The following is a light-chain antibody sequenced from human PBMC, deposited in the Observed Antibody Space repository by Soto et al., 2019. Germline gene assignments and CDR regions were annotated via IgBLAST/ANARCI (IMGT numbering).Light chain of an antibody. J-gene: IGLJ2*01. CDR2: GVS. CDR1: SSDVGGYNY. V-gene: IGLV2-14*01. Sequence: QSALTQPASVSGSPGQSITISCTRTSSDVGGYNYVSWYQQHPGKAPKLMIYGVSNRPSGVSNRFSGSKSGNTASLTISGLQAEDEADYYCSSYTSSSTLMVFGGGTKVTVL. CDR3: SSYTSSSTLMV.